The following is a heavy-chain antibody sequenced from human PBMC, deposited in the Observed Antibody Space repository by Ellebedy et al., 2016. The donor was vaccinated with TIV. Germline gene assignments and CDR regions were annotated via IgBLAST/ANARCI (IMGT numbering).Heavy chain of an antibody. CDR1: GGTFSSYA. J-gene: IGHJ4*02. CDR3: AREPWSSGLIDY. Sequence: SVKVSCXASGGTFSSYAISWVRQAPGQGLEWMGGIIPIFGTANYAQKFQGRVTITADESTSTAYMELSSLRSEDTAVYYCAREPWSSGLIDYWGQGTLVTVSS. V-gene: IGHV1-69*13. CDR2: IIPIFGTA. D-gene: IGHD6-19*01.